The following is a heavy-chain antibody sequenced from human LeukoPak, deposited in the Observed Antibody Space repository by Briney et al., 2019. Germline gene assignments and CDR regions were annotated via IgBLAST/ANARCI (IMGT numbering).Heavy chain of an antibody. CDR2: ISAYNGNT. Sequence: ASVKVSCKASGYTFTSYGISWVRQAPGQGLEWMGWISAYNGNTNYAQKLQGRVTMTTDTSTSTAYMELRSLRSDDTAVYYCARLKGPHELGATLLGTPWKGGYWFDPWGQGTLVTVSS. V-gene: IGHV1-18*01. CDR1: GYTFTSYG. J-gene: IGHJ5*02. CDR3: ARLKGPHELGATLLGTPWKGGYWFDP. D-gene: IGHD1-26*01.